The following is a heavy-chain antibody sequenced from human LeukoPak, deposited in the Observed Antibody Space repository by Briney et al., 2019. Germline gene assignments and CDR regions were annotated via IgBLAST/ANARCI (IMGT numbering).Heavy chain of an antibody. Sequence: GGSLRLSCAASGFTFSSYEMNWVRQAPGKGLEWVSYISSSGSTIYYADSVKGRFTISRDNAKNSLYLQMNSLKTEDTAVYYCTTEGYSTTWHYFDYWGQGTLVTVSS. D-gene: IGHD2/OR15-2a*01. J-gene: IGHJ4*02. CDR2: ISSSGSTI. CDR3: TTEGYSTTWHYFDY. CDR1: GFTFSSYE. V-gene: IGHV3-48*03.